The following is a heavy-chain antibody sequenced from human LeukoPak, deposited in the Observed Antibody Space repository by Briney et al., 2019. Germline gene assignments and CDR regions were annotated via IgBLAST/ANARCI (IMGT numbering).Heavy chain of an antibody. Sequence: PGGSLRLSCAASGFTVTRNYMTWVRQAPGKGLEWVSVTYSGGRTYYEDSVKGRFTISRDNSKNTLYLQMNSLRAEDTAVYYCARVLYYYDSSGYYYGFDYWGQGTLVTVSS. V-gene: IGHV3-53*01. J-gene: IGHJ4*02. CDR1: GFTVTRNY. CDR3: ARVLYYYDSSGYYYGFDY. D-gene: IGHD3-22*01. CDR2: TYSGGRT.